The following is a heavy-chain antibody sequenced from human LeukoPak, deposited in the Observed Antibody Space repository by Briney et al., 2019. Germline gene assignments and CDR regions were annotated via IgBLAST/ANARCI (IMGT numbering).Heavy chain of an antibody. CDR3: ARMDYYGSGSYFPTSCDY. V-gene: IGHV3-7*01. Sequence: HPGGSLRLSCAASGFTFSSYWMSWVRQAPGKGLEWEANIKQDGSEKYYVESVKGRFTISRDSAKNSLYLQMNSLRVEDTAVYYCARMDYYGSGSYFPTSCDYWGQGTLVTVSS. CDR1: GFTFSSYW. J-gene: IGHJ4*02. CDR2: IKQDGSEK. D-gene: IGHD3-10*01.